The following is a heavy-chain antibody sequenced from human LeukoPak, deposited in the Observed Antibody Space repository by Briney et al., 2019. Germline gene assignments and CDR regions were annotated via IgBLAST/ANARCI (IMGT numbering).Heavy chain of an antibody. J-gene: IGHJ4*02. CDR1: GFTFSSYG. D-gene: IGHD4-17*01. Sequence: PXGSLRLSCAASGFTFSSYGMHWVRQAPGKGLEWVAVISYDGSNKYYADSVKGRFTISRDNSKNTLYLQMNSLRAEDTAVYYCAKEGDYGDYNYWGQGTLVTVSS. V-gene: IGHV3-30*18. CDR3: AKEGDYGDYNY. CDR2: ISYDGSNK.